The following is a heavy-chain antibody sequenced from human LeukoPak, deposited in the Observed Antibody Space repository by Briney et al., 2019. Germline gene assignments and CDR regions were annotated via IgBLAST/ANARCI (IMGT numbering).Heavy chain of an antibody. CDR3: ARDALWGYDFWSGYALDI. J-gene: IGHJ3*02. D-gene: IGHD3-3*01. V-gene: IGHV3-64*01. Sequence: GGSLRLSCAASGFTFSSYAMHWVRQAPGKGLEYVTAISSNGGSTYYANSVKGRFTISRDNSKNTLYLQMGSLRAEDMAVYYCARDALWGYDFWSGYALDIWGQGTMVTVSS. CDR2: ISSNGGST. CDR1: GFTFSSYA.